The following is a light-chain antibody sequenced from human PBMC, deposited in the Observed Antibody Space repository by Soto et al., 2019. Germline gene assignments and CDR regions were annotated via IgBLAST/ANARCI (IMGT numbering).Light chain of an antibody. CDR2: RTS. CDR3: QQRSNWPVIT. CDR1: QSISSN. V-gene: IGKV3-15*01. J-gene: IGKJ5*01. Sequence: EIVMTQSPATLSVSPGERATLSCRASQSISSNLAWYQQKPGQAPRLLMFRTSSRATGFPARFSGSGSGTEFNLTISSLQSDDFATYYCQQRSNWPVITFGQGTRLEIK.